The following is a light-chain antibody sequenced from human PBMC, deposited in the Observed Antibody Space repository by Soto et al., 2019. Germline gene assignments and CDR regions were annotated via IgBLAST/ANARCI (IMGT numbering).Light chain of an antibody. J-gene: IGKJ1*01. CDR3: QQTYSTPQT. CDR1: QTISSW. V-gene: IGKV1-5*03. CDR2: KAS. Sequence: DIQMTQSPSTLSGSVGDRVTITCRASQTISSWLAWYQQKPGKAPKLLIYKASTLKSGVPSRFSGSGSGTDFTLTISSLQPEDFATYHCQQTYSTPQTFGQGTKVDIK.